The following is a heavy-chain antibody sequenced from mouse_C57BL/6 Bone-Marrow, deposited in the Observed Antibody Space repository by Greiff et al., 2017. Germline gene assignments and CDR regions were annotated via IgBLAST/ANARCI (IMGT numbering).Heavy chain of an antibody. J-gene: IGHJ2*01. V-gene: IGHV5-4*03. D-gene: IGHD1-1*01. Sequence: DVKLVESGGGLVKPGGSLKLSCAASGFTFSSYAMSWVRQTPEKRLEWVATISDGGSYTYYPDNVKGRFTISRDNAKNNLYLQMSHLKSEDTAMYYCAIYGSSSFDYWGQGTTRTVSS. CDR2: ISDGGSYT. CDR3: AIYGSSSFDY. CDR1: GFTFSSYA.